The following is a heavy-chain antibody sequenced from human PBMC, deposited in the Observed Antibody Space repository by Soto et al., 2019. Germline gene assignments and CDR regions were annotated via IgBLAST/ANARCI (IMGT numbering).Heavy chain of an antibody. CDR1: GASITSSTW. J-gene: IGHJ6*02. CDR3: ARDYGDYDDYYYGMDV. D-gene: IGHD4-17*01. Sequence: PETLSLRCAVSGASITSSTWWSGVRRPPGKGLEWIGEIYHSGSTNYNPSLKSRVTISVDKSKNQFSLKLSSVTAADTAVYYCARDYGDYDDYYYGMDVWGQGPTVTVS. V-gene: IGHV4-4*03. CDR2: IYHSGST.